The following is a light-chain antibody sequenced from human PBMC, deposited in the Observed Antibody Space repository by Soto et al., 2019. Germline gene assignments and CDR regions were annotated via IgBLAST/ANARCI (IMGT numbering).Light chain of an antibody. CDR3: QQYNSYSYT. V-gene: IGKV1-5*03. CDR1: QRISSC. CDR2: KAS. J-gene: IGKJ2*01. Sequence: DIQMPQSPSTLSASVGDRVTITCRASQRISSCLAWYQQKPWQAPKLLIYKASSLESGVPSRFSGSGSGTEFTLTLSSLQPDDFAPYYCQQYNSYSYTFGQGTKLEIK.